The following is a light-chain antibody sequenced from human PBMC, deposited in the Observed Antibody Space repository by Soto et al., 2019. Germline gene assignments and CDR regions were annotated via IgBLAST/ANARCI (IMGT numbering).Light chain of an antibody. Sequence: EIVLTQSPYTLSLSPGDRAALSWRASQSISSYLAWYQQKPGQSPRLLIYDASNRATGIPARFSGSGSGTDFTLTISSLEPEDFAVYYCQRRSDWPPITFGQGTRLEIK. J-gene: IGKJ5*01. CDR1: QSISSY. CDR2: DAS. V-gene: IGKV3-11*01. CDR3: QRRSDWPPIT.